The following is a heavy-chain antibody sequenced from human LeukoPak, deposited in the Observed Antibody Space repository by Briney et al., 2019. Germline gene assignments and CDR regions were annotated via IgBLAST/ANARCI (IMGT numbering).Heavy chain of an antibody. CDR2: ISGSGGST. CDR1: GFTFSTYA. V-gene: IGHV3-23*01. D-gene: IGHD6-19*01. CDR3: SKDKAGYRSRTNDY. Sequence: SGGSLRLSCAASGFTFSTYAMGWVRPAPVEGLEWVSAISGSGGSTYYADAVEGRFTISRDNSQDTLYLQMNSLRAADTAVYYCSKDKAGYRSRTNDYWGQGTLVTVSS. J-gene: IGHJ4*02.